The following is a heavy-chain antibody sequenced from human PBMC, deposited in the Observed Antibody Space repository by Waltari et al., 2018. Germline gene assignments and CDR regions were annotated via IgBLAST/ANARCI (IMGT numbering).Heavy chain of an antibody. V-gene: IGHV3-23*01. CDR2: ISGSGGST. J-gene: IGHJ4*02. D-gene: IGHD3-22*01. Sequence: EVQLLESGGGLVQPGGSLRLSCAASGFTFSSYAMRWVRQAPGQGLEWVSAISGSGGSTYYADSVKGRFTISRDNSKNTLYLQMNSLRAEDTAVYYCAKGPRDYYDSSGYYYAPPFDYWGQGTLVTVSS. CDR3: AKGPRDYYDSSGYYYAPPFDY. CDR1: GFTFSSYA.